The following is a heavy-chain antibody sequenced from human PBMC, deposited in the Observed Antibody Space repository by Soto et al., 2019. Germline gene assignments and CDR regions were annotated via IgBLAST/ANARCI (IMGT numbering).Heavy chain of an antibody. CDR1: GDSISSGDYY. V-gene: IGHV4-30-4*01. J-gene: IGHJ5*02. CDR2: IHYTGST. CDR3: ARGFGDSSVGFDP. D-gene: IGHD3-10*01. Sequence: PSETLSLTCTVSGDSISSGDYYWSWIRQAPGKDLEWIGYIHYTGSTLNNPSLKSRITMSVDTSKNQFSLNLSSVADADTAVYFCARGFGDSSVGFDPWGQGILVT.